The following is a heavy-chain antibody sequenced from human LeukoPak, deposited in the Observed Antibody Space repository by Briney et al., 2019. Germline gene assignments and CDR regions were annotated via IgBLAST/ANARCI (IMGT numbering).Heavy chain of an antibody. CDR3: AKDAWGLSSSGYTPLDY. D-gene: IGHD3-22*01. Sequence: GGSLRLSCASSGFTFSVYGMNWVRQAPGKGLEWVSYISSSSNSIYYADSVKGRFTISRENAKNSLYLQMNSLRAEDTAVYYCAKDAWGLSSSGYTPLDYWGQGTLVTVSS. V-gene: IGHV3-48*04. CDR2: ISSSSNSI. CDR1: GFTFSVYG. J-gene: IGHJ4*02.